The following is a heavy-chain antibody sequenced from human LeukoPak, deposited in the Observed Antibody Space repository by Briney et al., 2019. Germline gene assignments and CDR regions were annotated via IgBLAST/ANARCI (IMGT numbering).Heavy chain of an antibody. J-gene: IGHJ4*02. D-gene: IGHD2-15*01. CDR2: IIPIFGTA. CDR3: ARLKQLGYCIGGSCYSSLGSDY. V-gene: IGHV1-69*13. CDR1: GGTFSSYA. Sequence: SVKVSCKASGGTFSSYAISWVRQAPGQGLEWMGGIIPIFGTANYAQKFQGRVTITADESTSTAYMELSSLRSEDTAVYYCARLKQLGYCIGGSCYSSLGSDYWGQGTLVTVSS.